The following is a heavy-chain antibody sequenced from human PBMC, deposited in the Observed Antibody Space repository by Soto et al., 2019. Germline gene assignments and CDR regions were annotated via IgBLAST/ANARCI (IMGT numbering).Heavy chain of an antibody. CDR2: IDPSDSYT. D-gene: IGHD6-13*01. V-gene: IGHV5-10-1*01. Sequence: PGESLKISCKRAGYKFTSYWLSSVRQMPRKGLEWMGRIDPSDSYTNYSPSFQGHVTISADKSISTAYLQWSSLKASDTAMYYCACLGTEFGIAAAGPYEYWGQGSLVT. J-gene: IGHJ4*02. CDR1: GYKFTSYW. CDR3: ACLGTEFGIAAAGPYEY.